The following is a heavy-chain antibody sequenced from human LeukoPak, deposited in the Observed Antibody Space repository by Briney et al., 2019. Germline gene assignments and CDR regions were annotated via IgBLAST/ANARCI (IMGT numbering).Heavy chain of an antibody. J-gene: IGHJ4*02. V-gene: IGHV3-30*02. Sequence: GGSLRLFCAASGFTFSSYGMHWVRQAPGKGLEWVAFIRYDGSNKYYADSVKGRFTISRDNSKNTLYLQMNSLRAEDTAVYYCAKAPPEVVPAAYFDYWGQGTLVTVSS. CDR1: GFTFSSYG. D-gene: IGHD2-2*01. CDR2: IRYDGSNK. CDR3: AKAPPEVVPAAYFDY.